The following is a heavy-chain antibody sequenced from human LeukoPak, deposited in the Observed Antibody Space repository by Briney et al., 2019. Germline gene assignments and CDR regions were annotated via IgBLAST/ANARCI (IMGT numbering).Heavy chain of an antibody. CDR3: AKYDSTRYFDY. V-gene: IGHV3-53*01. D-gene: IGHD3-22*01. CDR2: IYSGGST. J-gene: IGHJ4*02. Sequence: GGSLRLSCAASGFTVSGNYMSWVRQTPGKGLEWVSVIYSGGSTYYADSVKGRFTVSRDNSKNTLYFQMNSLRAEDTAVYYCAKYDSTRYFDYWGQGTLVTVSS. CDR1: GFTVSGNY.